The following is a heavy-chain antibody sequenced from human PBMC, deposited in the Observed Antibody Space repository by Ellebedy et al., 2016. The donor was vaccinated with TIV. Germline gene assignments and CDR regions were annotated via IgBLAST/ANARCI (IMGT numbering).Heavy chain of an antibody. Sequence: QTLSLTCAVSGDSVSSNSVSWNWTRQSPSRGLEWLGRTFYRSEWYKDYAAFVKSRITINADASKNQFSLQLTSVTPEDTAVYYCAREDSSTWYYFDNWGQGTLVTVSS. J-gene: IGHJ4*02. CDR2: TFYRSEWYK. CDR1: GDSVSSNSVS. D-gene: IGHD6-13*01. CDR3: AREDSSTWYYFDN. V-gene: IGHV6-1*01.